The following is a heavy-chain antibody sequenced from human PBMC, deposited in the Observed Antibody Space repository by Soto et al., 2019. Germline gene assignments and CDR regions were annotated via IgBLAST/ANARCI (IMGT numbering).Heavy chain of an antibody. CDR2: IIPILGIA. D-gene: IGHD4-17*01. CDR3: AREAGWTYGDCLFDY. Sequence: QVQLVQSGAEVKKPGSSVKVSCKASGGTFSSYTISWVRQAPGQGLEWMGRIIPILGIANYAQKFQGRVTTXXDXSXXTAYMELSSLRSEDTAVYYCAREAGWTYGDCLFDYWGQGTLVTVSS. CDR1: GGTFSSYT. J-gene: IGHJ4*02. V-gene: IGHV1-69*08.